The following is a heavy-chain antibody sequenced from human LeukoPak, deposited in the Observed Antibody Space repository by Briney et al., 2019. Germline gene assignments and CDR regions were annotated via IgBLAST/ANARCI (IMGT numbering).Heavy chain of an antibody. Sequence: PGGSLRLSCAASGFTFSSYSMNWVRQAPGKGLEWVSYISSSGSTIYYADSVKGRFTISRDNAKNSLYLQMNSLRAEDTAVYYCARDYYDSSGYLDYWGQGTLVTVSS. D-gene: IGHD3-22*01. V-gene: IGHV3-48*04. CDR2: ISSSGSTI. CDR1: GFTFSSYS. J-gene: IGHJ4*02. CDR3: ARDYYDSSGYLDY.